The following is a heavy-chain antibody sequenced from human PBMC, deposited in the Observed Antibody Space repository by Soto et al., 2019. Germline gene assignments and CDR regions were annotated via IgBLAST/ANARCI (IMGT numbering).Heavy chain of an antibody. CDR2: ISSGSSRI. CDR1: GFTFSSYD. CDR3: ARVIYGGWATIKDYYYYAMDV. V-gene: IGHV3-48*02. Sequence: QPGGSLRLSCAASGFTFSSYDMNWVRQAPGKGLEWVSYISSGSSRIFYADSVKGRFTISRDNAKNSLYLQMNSLRDEDTAVYYCARVIYGGWATIKDYYYYAMDVWGQGTTVTVSS. D-gene: IGHD5-12*01. J-gene: IGHJ6*02.